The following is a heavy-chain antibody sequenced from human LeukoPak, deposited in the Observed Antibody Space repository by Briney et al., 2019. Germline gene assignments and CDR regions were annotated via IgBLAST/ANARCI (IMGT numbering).Heavy chain of an antibody. J-gene: IGHJ3*02. CDR1: GYTLTELS. Sequence: ASVKVSCKVSGYTLTELSMHWVRQAPGKGLEWMGGFDPEDGETIYAQKFQGRVTMTEDTSTDTAYMELSSLRSEDTAVYYCARGSTNYDLWSGYYFHDGFDIWGQGTMVTVA. D-gene: IGHD3-3*01. CDR2: FDPEDGET. V-gene: IGHV1-24*01. CDR3: ARGSTNYDLWSGYYFHDGFDI.